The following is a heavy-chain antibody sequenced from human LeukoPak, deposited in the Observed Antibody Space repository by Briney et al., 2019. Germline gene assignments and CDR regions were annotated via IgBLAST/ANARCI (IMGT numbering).Heavy chain of an antibody. D-gene: IGHD2-2*01. V-gene: IGHV1-69*06. J-gene: IGHJ6*02. Sequence: SVKVSCKASGGTFSSYAISWVRQAPGQGLEWMGGIIPIFGTAIYAQKFQGRVTMTEDTSTDTAYMELSSLRSEDTAVYYCATVGMPYYYYGMDVWGQGTTVTVSS. CDR3: ATVGMPYYYYGMDV. CDR1: GGTFSSYA. CDR2: IIPIFGTA.